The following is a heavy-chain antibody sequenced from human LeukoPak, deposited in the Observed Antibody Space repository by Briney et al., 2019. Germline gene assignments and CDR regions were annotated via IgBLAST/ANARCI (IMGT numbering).Heavy chain of an antibody. V-gene: IGHV3-7*01. CDR1: GFTFRNYW. CDR2: IKQDGSQT. J-gene: IGHJ4*02. CDR3: ASEGQLVRQYIY. D-gene: IGHD6-6*01. Sequence: GGSLRLSCAVSGFTFRNYWMAWVRQAPGKGLEWVANIKQDGSQTYYVDPVRGRFTISRDNAQYSLYLEMNTLRAEDTAVYYCASEGQLVRQYIYWGQGTLVTFSS.